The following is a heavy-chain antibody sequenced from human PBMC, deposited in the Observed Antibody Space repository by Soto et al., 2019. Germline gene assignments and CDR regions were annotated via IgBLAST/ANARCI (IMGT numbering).Heavy chain of an antibody. Sequence: SETLSLTCIVSGGSISSYYWSWIRQPPGKGLEWIGYIYDRGSNNYNPSLESRVTISVDTSKNHFSLRLSSVPAADTAVYYCARGGYDWDNWGQGTLVTVSS. CDR3: ARGGYDWDN. D-gene: IGHD5-12*01. J-gene: IGHJ4*02. CDR1: GGSISSYY. V-gene: IGHV4-59*01. CDR2: IYDRGSN.